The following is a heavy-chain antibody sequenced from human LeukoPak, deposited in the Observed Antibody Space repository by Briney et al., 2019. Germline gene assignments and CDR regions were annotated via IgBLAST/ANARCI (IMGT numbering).Heavy chain of an antibody. CDR3: ARRSGWSRGWYFDL. V-gene: IGHV4-59*12. CDR1: GGSISSYY. Sequence: SETLSLTCTVSGGSISSYYWSWIRQPPGKGLEWIGYISYSGSTYYNPSLKSRVTISVDTSKNQFSLKLSSVTAADTAVYYCARRSGWSRGWYFDLWGRGTLVTVSS. J-gene: IGHJ2*01. CDR2: ISYSGST. D-gene: IGHD6-19*01.